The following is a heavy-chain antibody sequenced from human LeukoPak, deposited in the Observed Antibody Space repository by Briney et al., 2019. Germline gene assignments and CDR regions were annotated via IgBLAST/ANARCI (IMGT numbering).Heavy chain of an antibody. CDR1: GYTFTSYG. J-gene: IGHJ5*02. CDR3: ARDKDFIVVVTATAGGSWFDP. CDR2: IIPILGIA. D-gene: IGHD2-21*02. Sequence: SVKVSCKASGYTFTSYGMSWVRQAPGQGLEWMGRIIPILGIANYAQKFQGRVTITADKSTSTAYMELSSLRSEDTAVYYRARDKDFIVVVTATAGGSWFDPWGQGTLVTVSS. V-gene: IGHV1-69*04.